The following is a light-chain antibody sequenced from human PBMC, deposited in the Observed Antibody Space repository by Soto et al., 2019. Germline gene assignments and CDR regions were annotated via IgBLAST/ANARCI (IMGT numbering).Light chain of an antibody. CDR3: GAWDDSLSFYV. CDR2: DND. J-gene: IGLJ1*01. Sequence: QSVLTQPPSVSAAPGQKVSISCSGSTSNIAKNHVSWYQRLPGTAPKLLFYDNDKRPSGIPDRFSASKSATSSTLDITGLPTGDEADYLCGAWDDSLSFYVFGTGTKLTVL. CDR1: TSNIAKNH. V-gene: IGLV1-51*01.